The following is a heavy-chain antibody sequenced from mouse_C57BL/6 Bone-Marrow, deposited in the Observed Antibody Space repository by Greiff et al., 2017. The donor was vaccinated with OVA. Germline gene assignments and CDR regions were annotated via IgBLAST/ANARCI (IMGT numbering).Heavy chain of an antibody. D-gene: IGHD1-1*01. Sequence: VQLQQSGPGLVQPSQSLSITCTVSGFSLTSYGVHWVRQSPGKGLEWLGVIWRGGSTDYNAAFMSRLSITKDNSKSQVFFKMNSLQADDTAIYYCAKKRGDYYGSSYGYFDVWGTGTTVTVSS. V-gene: IGHV2-5*01. CDR1: GFSLTSYG. CDR3: AKKRGDYYGSSYGYFDV. CDR2: IWRGGST. J-gene: IGHJ1*03.